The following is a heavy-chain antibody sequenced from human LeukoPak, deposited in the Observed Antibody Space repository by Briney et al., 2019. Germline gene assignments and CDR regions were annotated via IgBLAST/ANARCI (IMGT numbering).Heavy chain of an antibody. J-gene: IGHJ5*02. D-gene: IGHD4-11*01. CDR2: ITSSGNTM. CDR3: ARLRSKYWFDP. Sequence: LAGGSLRLSCAASGFTFSSYEMNWVRQAPGKGLEWVSFITSSGNTMYYADSVKGRFTISRDNAKNSLHLQMNSLRADDTAVYYCARLRSKYWFDPWGQGTLVTVSS. V-gene: IGHV3-48*03. CDR1: GFTFSSYE.